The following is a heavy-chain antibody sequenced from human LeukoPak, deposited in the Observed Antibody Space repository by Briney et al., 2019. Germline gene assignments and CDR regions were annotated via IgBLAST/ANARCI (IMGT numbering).Heavy chain of an antibody. D-gene: IGHD2-2*01. CDR2: IKQDGSEK. CDR1: GFTFSSYW. V-gene: IGHV3-7*01. Sequence: PGGSLRLSCAASGFTFSSYWMSWVRQAPGKGLEWVANIKQDGSEKYYVDSVKGRFTISRDNAKNSLYLQMNSLRAEDTAVYYCARAGGPAAHRCWFDPWGQGTLVTVSS. J-gene: IGHJ5*02. CDR3: ARAGGPAAHRCWFDP.